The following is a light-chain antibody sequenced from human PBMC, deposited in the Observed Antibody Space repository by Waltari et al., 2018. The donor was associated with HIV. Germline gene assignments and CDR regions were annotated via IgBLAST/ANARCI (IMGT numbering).Light chain of an antibody. V-gene: IGKV1-9*01. CDR1: QGISSY. J-gene: IGKJ3*01. CDR2: AAS. CDR3: QQLNT. Sequence: DFQLTQSPSFLSASVGDRVTITCRASQGISSYLAWYQQKPGKAPKLLIYAASTLQSGVPSRFSGSGSGTEFTLTISSLQPEDFATYYCQQLNTFGPGTKVDIK.